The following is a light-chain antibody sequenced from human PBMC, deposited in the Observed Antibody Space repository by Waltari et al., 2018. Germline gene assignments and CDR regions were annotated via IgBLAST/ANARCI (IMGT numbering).Light chain of an antibody. CDR1: QSVSTY. V-gene: IGKV1-8*01. CDR2: AAS. CDR3: QQYYDYQRS. Sequence: AIRMTQSPSSLSAPTGDRVTITCRASQSVSTYLAWYQQKPVKPPKLLIYAASTLQRGVPLRFSGSGSGTDFTLSISCLQSEDFATYYCQQYYDYQRSFGQGT. J-gene: IGKJ5*01.